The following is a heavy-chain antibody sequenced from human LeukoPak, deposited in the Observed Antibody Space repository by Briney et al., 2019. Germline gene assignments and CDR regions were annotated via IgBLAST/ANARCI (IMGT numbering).Heavy chain of an antibody. CDR2: INPSGGST. CDR3: ARVRYLKQQLVYWGTIGAFDI. Sequence: AASVKVSCKASGYTFTSYYMHWVRQAPGQGLEWMGIINPSGGSTSYAQKFQGRVTMTRDTSTSTVYMELSSLRSEDTAVYYCARVRYLKQQLVYWGTIGAFDIWGQGTMVTVSS. D-gene: IGHD6-13*01. CDR1: GYTFTSYY. V-gene: IGHV1-46*03. J-gene: IGHJ3*02.